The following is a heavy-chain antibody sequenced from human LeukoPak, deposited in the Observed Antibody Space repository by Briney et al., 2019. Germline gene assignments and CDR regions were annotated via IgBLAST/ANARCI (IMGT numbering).Heavy chain of an antibody. J-gene: IGHJ6*02. CDR3: ARHGAVPYCLDV. CDR1: GFTFTSYG. D-gene: IGHD3-10*01. V-gene: IGHV3-48*01. CDR2: TSSSSGII. Sequence: GGSLRLSCAASGFTFTSYGMNWVRQAPGKGLEWVSYTSSSSGIIYYTDSVKGGFTISRDNAKNSLYLRMNSLRAEDTAVYYCARHGAVPYCLDVWGQGTTVTVSS.